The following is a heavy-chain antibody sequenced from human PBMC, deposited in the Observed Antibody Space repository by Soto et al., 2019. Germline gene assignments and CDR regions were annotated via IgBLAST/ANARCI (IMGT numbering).Heavy chain of an antibody. CDR1: GFTFSSYA. D-gene: IGHD5-18*01. J-gene: IGHJ4*02. CDR3: ANRDEKWIQLWSPLTLGY. CDR2: ISGSGGST. V-gene: IGHV3-23*01. Sequence: EVQLLESGGGLVQPGGSLRLSCAASGFTFSSYAMSWVRQAPGKGLEWVSAISGSGGSTYYADSVKGRFTISRDNSKNTLYLQMNSLRAEDTAVYYCANRDEKWIQLWSPLTLGYWGQGTLVTVSS.